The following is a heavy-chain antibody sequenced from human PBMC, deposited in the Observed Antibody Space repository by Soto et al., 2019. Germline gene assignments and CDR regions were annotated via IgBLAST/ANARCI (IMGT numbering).Heavy chain of an antibody. D-gene: IGHD1-7*01. Sequence: QITLKESGPTLVKPTQTLTLTCTFSGFSFSTDGMGVGWIRQPPGKALEWLALIYWDDDKRFSPSQKSRLTITKDGSRNQGVLTLTNMDPADTATYYCAHVYWAASGTRYYFDYWGQGTLVTVSS. CDR1: GFSFSTDGMG. V-gene: IGHV2-5*02. J-gene: IGHJ4*02. CDR3: AHVYWAASGTRYYFDY. CDR2: IYWDDDK.